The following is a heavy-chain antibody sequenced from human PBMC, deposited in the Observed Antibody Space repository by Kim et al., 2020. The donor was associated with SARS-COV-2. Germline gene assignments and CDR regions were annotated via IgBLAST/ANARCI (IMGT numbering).Heavy chain of an antibody. J-gene: IGHJ4*02. V-gene: IGHV4-31*02. D-gene: IGHD2-21*02. Sequence: YHNPSLKSRATRSVDTSKNQFSLKLSYVPAADTAVYYCAREPKGDSPPWDWGQGTLVTVSS. CDR3: AREPKGDSPPWD.